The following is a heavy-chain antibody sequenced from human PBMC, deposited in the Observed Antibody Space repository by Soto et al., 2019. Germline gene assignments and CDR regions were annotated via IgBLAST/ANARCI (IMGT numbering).Heavy chain of an antibody. D-gene: IGHD2-8*01. J-gene: IGHJ6*02. CDR3: ARGHSTDCSNGVCSFFYNHEMDV. V-gene: IGHV1-2*04. CDR2: INPKSGGT. CDR1: GFSFSDYF. Sequence: ASVKVSCKASGFSFSDYFMHWVRQAPGQGLEWLGRINPKSGGTSTAQKFQGWVTMTRDTSINTAYMDLTRLRSDDTAVYYCARGHSTDCSNGVCSFFYNHEMDVWGQGTPITV.